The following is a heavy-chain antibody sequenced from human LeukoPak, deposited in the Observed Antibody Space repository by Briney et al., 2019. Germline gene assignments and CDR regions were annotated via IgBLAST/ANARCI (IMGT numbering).Heavy chain of an antibody. CDR2: INPSGGST. V-gene: IGHV1-46*01. D-gene: IGHD6-25*01. J-gene: IGHJ5*02. Sequence: GASVKVSCKASGYTFTSYYMHWVRQAPGQGLEWMGIINPSGGSTGYAQKFQGRVTMTRDTSTSTVYMELSSLRSEDTAVYYCARGSERLGQRGGNWFDPWGQGTLVTVSS. CDR1: GYTFTSYY. CDR3: ARGSERLGQRGGNWFDP.